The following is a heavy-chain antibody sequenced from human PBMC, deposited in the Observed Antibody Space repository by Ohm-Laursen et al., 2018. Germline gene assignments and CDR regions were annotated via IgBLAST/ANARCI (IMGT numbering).Heavy chain of an antibody. D-gene: IGHD3-16*01. CDR3: ARDGGSYQDDVFDI. Sequence: SLRLSCAASGFTFSTYWMFWVRQAPGKGLEWVASVNEDASEKYYVDSVKGRFTISRDNAKNSLYLQMNSLRAEDTAVYYCARDGGSYQDDVFDIWGRGTMVTVSS. CDR1: GFTFSTYW. CDR2: VNEDASEK. V-gene: IGHV3-7*03. J-gene: IGHJ3*02.